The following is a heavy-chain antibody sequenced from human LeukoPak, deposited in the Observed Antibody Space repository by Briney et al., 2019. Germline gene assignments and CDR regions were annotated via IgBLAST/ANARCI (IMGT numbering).Heavy chain of an antibody. D-gene: IGHD2/OR15-2a*01. CDR2: FSGSGGST. V-gene: IGHV3-23*01. J-gene: IGHJ4*02. Sequence: PGGSLRLSCAASVFTFSSYSLNWVRQAPGKGLEWVSAFSGSGGSTYYANSVKGRFTISRDNSKNTLYLQMNSLRAEDTAVYYCATSGLSRFGFWGQGTLVTVSS. CDR1: VFTFSSYS. CDR3: ATSGLSRFGF.